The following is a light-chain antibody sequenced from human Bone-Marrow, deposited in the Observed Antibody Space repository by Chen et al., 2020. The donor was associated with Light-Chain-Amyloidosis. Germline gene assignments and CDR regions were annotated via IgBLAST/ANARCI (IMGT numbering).Light chain of an antibody. CDR1: NIGSTS. CDR2: DDS. Sequence: SYVLTQPSSVSVAPGQTATIACGGNNIGSTSVHCYQQTPGQAPLLVVYDDSDRPSGIPERLSGSNSGNTATLTISRVEAGDEADYYCQVWDGSSDRPVFGGGTKLTVL. CDR3: QVWDGSSDRPV. V-gene: IGLV3-21*02. J-gene: IGLJ3*02.